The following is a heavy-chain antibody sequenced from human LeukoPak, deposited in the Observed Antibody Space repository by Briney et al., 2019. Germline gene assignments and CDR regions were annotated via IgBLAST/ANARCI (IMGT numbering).Heavy chain of an antibody. J-gene: IGHJ4*02. CDR1: GGSFSGYY. CDR2: INHSGST. V-gene: IGHV4-34*01. Sequence: SETLSLTCAVYGGSFSGYYRSWIRQPPGKGLEWIGEINHSGSTNYNPSLKSRVTISVDTSKNQFSLKLSSVTAADTAVYYCARAPSGVDIVATRPDYWGQGTLVTVSS. CDR3: ARAPSGVDIVATRPDY. D-gene: IGHD5-12*01.